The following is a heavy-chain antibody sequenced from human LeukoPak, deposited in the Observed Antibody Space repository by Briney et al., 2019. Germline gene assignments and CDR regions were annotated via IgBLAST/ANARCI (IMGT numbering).Heavy chain of an antibody. D-gene: IGHD5-24*01. CDR2: ISYDGSNK. CDR3: ARGIEMATFYFDY. V-gene: IGHV3-30-3*01. CDR1: GFTFSSYA. J-gene: IGHJ4*02. Sequence: GRSLRLSCAASGFTFSSYAMHWVRQAPGKGLEWVAVISYDGSNKYYADSVKGRFTISRDNSKNTLYQQMNSLRAEDTAVYYCARGIEMATFYFDYWGQGTLVTVSS.